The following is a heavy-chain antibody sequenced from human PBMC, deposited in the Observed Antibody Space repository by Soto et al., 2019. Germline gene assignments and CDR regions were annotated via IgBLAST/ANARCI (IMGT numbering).Heavy chain of an antibody. J-gene: IGHJ4*02. V-gene: IGHV1-69*06. D-gene: IGHD5-18*01. CDR1: GVTFSSYA. CDR3: ERYVSYGTDY. Sequence: QVQLVQSGAEVKKPGSSVKVSCQSSGVTFSSYAISWVRQAPGQGLEWMGGIIPVFKTANYAQKFQGRVTITSDTSTSTAYMELSSLRSDETAIYYCERYVSYGTDYWGQGPLVVVSS. CDR2: IIPVFKTA.